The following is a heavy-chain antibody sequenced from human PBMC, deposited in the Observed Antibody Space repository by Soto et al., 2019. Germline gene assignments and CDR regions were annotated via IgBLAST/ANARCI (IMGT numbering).Heavy chain of an antibody. D-gene: IGHD6-19*01. CDR2: IYSAGSA. CDR3: ARGPYSSGWEGTLDV. Sequence: SGGSLRLSCAASGFTVSSYHMSWVRQAPGKGLEWISVIYSAGSADFADSVKGRFTISRDNSKNTLYLQMNSLRAEDTAVYYCARGPYSSGWEGTLDVWGQGTTVTVSS. V-gene: IGHV3-66*01. CDR1: GFTVSSYH. J-gene: IGHJ6*02.